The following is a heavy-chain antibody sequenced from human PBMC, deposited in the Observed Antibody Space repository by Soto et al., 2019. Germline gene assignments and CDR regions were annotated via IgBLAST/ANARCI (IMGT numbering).Heavy chain of an antibody. D-gene: IGHD4-17*01. CDR2: ISGSFGST. V-gene: IGHV3-23*01. CDR3: AKESKVVFDYGDYDY. CDR1: GFSFSSYA. Sequence: GGSLRLSCVASGFSFSSYAMNWVRQAPGKGLEWVSTISGSFGSTYYADSVQGRFTVSRDNSKNTLYLQMNSLRAEDTAVYYCAKESKVVFDYGDYDYWGQGTLVTVSS. J-gene: IGHJ4*02.